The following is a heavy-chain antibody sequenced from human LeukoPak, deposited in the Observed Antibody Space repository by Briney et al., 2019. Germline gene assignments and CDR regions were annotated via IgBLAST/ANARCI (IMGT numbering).Heavy chain of an antibody. V-gene: IGHV4-4*07. CDR1: DASISSYY. CDR2: IYYSGST. CDR3: ARDRGSGWFMDV. Sequence: SETLSLTCTVSDASISSYYWRWIRQPAGKGLEWIGRIYYSGSTYYNPSLKSRVTISVDKSKNQFSLKLSSVTAADTAVYYCARDRGSGWFMDVWGQGTTVTVSS. J-gene: IGHJ6*02. D-gene: IGHD6-19*01.